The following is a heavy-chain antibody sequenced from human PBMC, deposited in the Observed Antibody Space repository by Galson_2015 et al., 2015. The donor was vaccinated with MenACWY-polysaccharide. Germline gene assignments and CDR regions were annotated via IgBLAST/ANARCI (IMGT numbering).Heavy chain of an antibody. CDR2: IYYGGST. CDR1: GGSISSSSYY. CDR3: ARQGGSGRSHDY. D-gene: IGHD5-12*01. Sequence: SETLSLTCTVSGGSISSSSYYWGWIRQPPGKGLEWIGTIYYGGSTYYNPSLKSRVTISVDTSENQFSLKLTSVTAADTAVYYCARQGGSGRSHDYWGQGTLVTVSS. V-gene: IGHV4-39*01. J-gene: IGHJ4*02.